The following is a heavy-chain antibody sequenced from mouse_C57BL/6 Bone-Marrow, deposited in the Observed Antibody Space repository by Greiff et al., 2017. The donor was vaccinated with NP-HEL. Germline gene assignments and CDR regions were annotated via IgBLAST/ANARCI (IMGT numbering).Heavy chain of an antibody. V-gene: IGHV1-82*01. CDR2: IYPGDGDT. CDR1: GYAFSSSW. CDR3: ARYYYDYEGFAY. D-gene: IGHD2-4*01. J-gene: IGHJ3*01. Sequence: QVQLQQSGPELVKPGASVKISCKASGYAFSSSWMNWVKQRPGKGLEWIGRIYPGDGDTNYNGKFKGKATLTADKSSSTAYMQLSSLTSEDSAVYFCARYYYDYEGFAYWGQGTLVTVSA.